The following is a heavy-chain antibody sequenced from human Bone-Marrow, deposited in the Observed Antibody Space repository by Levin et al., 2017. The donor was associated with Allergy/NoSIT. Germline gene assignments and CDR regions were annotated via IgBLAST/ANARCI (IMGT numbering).Heavy chain of an antibody. D-gene: IGHD3-10*01. CDR2: IYYTGTT. CDR3: ARHYNSATYFGY. J-gene: IGHJ4*02. CDR1: GASLSSGTFY. V-gene: IGHV4-39*01. Sequence: SETLSLTCTVSGASLSSGTFYWAWVRQSPGKGLEWIGSIYYTGTTYSNPSLRSRVTMSVDTSTTQFSLRLSSVAAADTCLYYCARHYNSATYFGYWSQGTLVTVSS.